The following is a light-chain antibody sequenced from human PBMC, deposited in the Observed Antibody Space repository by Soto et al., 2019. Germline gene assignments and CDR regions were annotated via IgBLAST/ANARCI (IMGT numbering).Light chain of an antibody. Sequence: DIHMTQSPSPLSASVGDRVTITCRASQSISSWLAWYQQKPGKAPKLLIYKASSLESGVPSRFSSSGSGTEFTLTISSLQPDDFATYYCQQYNSYSTFGQGTKVDIK. CDR3: QQYNSYST. CDR2: KAS. J-gene: IGKJ1*01. V-gene: IGKV1-5*03. CDR1: QSISSW.